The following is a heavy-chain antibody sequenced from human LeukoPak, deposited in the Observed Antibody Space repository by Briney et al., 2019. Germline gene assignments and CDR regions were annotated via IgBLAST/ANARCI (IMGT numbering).Heavy chain of an antibody. J-gene: IGHJ4*02. Sequence: GGSLRLSCAASGFTVSSTYMSWVRQAPGKGLEWVSVIYSGGSTYYADSVRGRFTISRDNSKNTLYLQMNSLRAEDTAVYYCARWKSLKGTFDYWGQGTLVTVSS. CDR2: IYSGGST. CDR3: ARWKSLKGTFDY. CDR1: GFTVSSTY. V-gene: IGHV3-66*01. D-gene: IGHD1-7*01.